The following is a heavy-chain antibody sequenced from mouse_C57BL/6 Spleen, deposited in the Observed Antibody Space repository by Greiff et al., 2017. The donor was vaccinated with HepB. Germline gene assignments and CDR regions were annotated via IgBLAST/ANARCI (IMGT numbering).Heavy chain of an antibody. CDR1: GFNIKDDY. Sequence: EVKLQESGAELVRPGASVKLSCTASGFNIKDDYMHWVKQRPEQGLEWIGWIDPENGDTEYASKFQGKATITADTSSNTAYLQLSSLTSEDTAVYYCTTTDDGYFVDYWGQGTTLTVSS. CDR2: IDPENGDT. J-gene: IGHJ2*01. V-gene: IGHV14-4*01. D-gene: IGHD2-3*01. CDR3: TTTDDGYFVDY.